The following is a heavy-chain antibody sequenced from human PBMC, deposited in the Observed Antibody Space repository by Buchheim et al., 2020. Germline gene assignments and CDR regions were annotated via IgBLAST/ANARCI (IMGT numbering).Heavy chain of an antibody. CDR3: ARDPPNSGWSLDY. CDR1: GFAFNTHA. CDR2: IWYDGSEK. Sequence: QVQLVESGGGVVQPGESLRLSCAASGFAFNTHAMHWVRQAPGKGLEWVAFIWYDGSEKHYIDSVKGRFSISRDNSKNTVYLQMNSLRVDDTAVYYCARDPPNSGWSLDYWGQGTL. V-gene: IGHV3-33*01. J-gene: IGHJ4*02. D-gene: IGHD6-19*01.